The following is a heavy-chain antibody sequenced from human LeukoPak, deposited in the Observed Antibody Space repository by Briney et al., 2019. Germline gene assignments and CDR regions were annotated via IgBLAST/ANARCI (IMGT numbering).Heavy chain of an antibody. V-gene: IGHV3-23*01. D-gene: IGHD1-26*01. J-gene: IGHJ4*02. Sequence: GSLRLSCAASGFTFSSYAMSWVRQAPGKGLEWVSAISGSGGSTYYADSVKGRFTISRDNSKNTLYLQMNSLRAEDTAVYYCAKDRTSGSYASGFYSDYWGQGTLVTVSS. CDR1: GFTFSSYA. CDR3: AKDRTSGSYASGFYSDY. CDR2: ISGSGGST.